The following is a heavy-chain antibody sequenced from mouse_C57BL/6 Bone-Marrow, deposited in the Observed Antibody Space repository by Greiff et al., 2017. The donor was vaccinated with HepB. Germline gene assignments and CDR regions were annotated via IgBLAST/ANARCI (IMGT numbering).Heavy chain of an antibody. J-gene: IGHJ4*01. V-gene: IGHV3-3*01. CDR2: TFYSGIT. D-gene: IGHD1-1*01. Sequence: DVKLQESGPSLVRPSQTLSLTCTVTGFSINSDCYWIWIRQFPGNKLEYIGYTFYSGITYYNPSLESRTYITRDPSKNQFSLKLSSVTTEDTATYYCARDQGYYGSLYAMDYWGQGTSVTVSS. CDR3: ARDQGYYGSLYAMDY. CDR1: GFSINSDCY.